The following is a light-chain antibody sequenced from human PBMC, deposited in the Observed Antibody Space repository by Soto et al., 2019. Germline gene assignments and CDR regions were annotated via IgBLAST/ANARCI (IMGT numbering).Light chain of an antibody. CDR3: QNYSSVPV. J-gene: IGKJ3*01. Sequence: DIPMTQSPSSLSASVGDRVTITCRASQGINTYVACYQQKPGKPPKLLLYDASTLQSGVPSRCSGMGSGTDFILTINSLQPEDVATYSCQNYSSVPVFGPGTKVDIK. CDR2: DAS. V-gene: IGKV1-27*01. CDR1: QGINTY.